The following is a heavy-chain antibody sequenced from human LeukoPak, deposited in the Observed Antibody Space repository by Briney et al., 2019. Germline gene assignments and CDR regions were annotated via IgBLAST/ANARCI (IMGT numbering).Heavy chain of an antibody. D-gene: IGHD3-3*01. CDR2: FDPEDGET. CDR3: ATDPVQGGDFWSGYPRMDV. V-gene: IGHV1-24*01. J-gene: IGHJ6*02. Sequence: ASVKVSCKVSGYTLTELSMHWVRQAPGKGLEWMGGFDPEDGETINAQKFQGRVTMTEDTSTDTAYMELSSLRSEDTAVYYCATDPVQGGDFWSGYPRMDVWGQGTTVTVSS. CDR1: GYTLTELS.